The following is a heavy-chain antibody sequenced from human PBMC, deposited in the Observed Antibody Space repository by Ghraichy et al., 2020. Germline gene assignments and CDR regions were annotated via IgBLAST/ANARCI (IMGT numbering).Heavy chain of an antibody. J-gene: IGHJ5*02. D-gene: IGHD2-2*02. CDR3: ARVGVVVPAAIFGEDWLDP. Sequence: ASVKVSCKASGYTFTGYYMHWVRQAPGQGLEWMGWINPNSGGTNYAQKFQGRVTMTRDTSISTAYMELSRLRSDDTAVYYCARVGVVVPAAIFGEDWLDPWGQGTLVTVSS. CDR1: GYTFTGYY. CDR2: INPNSGGT. V-gene: IGHV1-2*02.